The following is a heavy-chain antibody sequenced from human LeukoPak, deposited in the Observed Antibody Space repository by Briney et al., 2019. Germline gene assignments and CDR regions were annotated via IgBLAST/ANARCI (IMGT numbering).Heavy chain of an antibody. CDR1: GFTITSYA. CDR3: AKIDGSYFDY. CDR2: ISGSGGST. D-gene: IGHD2-15*01. V-gene: IGHV3-23*01. Sequence: GGSLRLSCAASGFTITSYAMSWVRQAPGKGLEWVSAISGSGGSTYHADSMKGRFTISRDNSKNTLYLQMNSLRAEDTAVYSCAKIDGSYFDYWGQGTLVTVSS. J-gene: IGHJ4*02.